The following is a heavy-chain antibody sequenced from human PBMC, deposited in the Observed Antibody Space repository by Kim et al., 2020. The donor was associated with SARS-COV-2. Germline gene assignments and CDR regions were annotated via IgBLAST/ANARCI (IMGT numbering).Heavy chain of an antibody. CDR3: AKDCTSHCFGY. V-gene: IGHV3-23*03. CDR1: GFTFSSYA. CDR2: IYSGGSST. D-gene: IGHD2-2*01. Sequence: GGSLRLSCAASGFTFSSYAMSWVRQAPGKGLEWVSVIYSGGSSTYYADSVKGRFTISRDNSKNTLYLQMNSLRAEDTAVYYCAKDCTSHCFGYWGQGTLVTVSS. J-gene: IGHJ4*02.